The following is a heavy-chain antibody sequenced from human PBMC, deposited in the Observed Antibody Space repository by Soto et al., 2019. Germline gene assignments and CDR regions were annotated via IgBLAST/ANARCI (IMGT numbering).Heavy chain of an antibody. J-gene: IGHJ4*02. D-gene: IGHD6-19*01. Sequence: GGSLRLSCAASGFTFSSYSMNWVRQAPGKGLEWVSSISSSSSYIYYADSVKGRFTISRDNAKNSLYLQMNSLRAEDTAVYYCARAGPIAVAGNLDYWGQGTLVTVSS. CDR1: GFTFSSYS. CDR3: ARAGPIAVAGNLDY. V-gene: IGHV3-21*01. CDR2: ISSSSSYI.